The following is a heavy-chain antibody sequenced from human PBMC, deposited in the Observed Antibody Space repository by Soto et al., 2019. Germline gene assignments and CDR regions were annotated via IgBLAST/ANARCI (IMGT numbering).Heavy chain of an antibody. CDR3: ARVGPMVRGVIRGTNWFDP. V-gene: IGHV4-34*01. J-gene: IGHJ5*02. CDR1: GGSFSGYY. Sequence: PSETLSLTCAVYGGSFSGYYWSWIRQPPGKGLEWIGEINHSGSTNYNPSLKSRVTISVDTSKNQFSLKLSSVTAADTAVYYCARVGPMVRGVIRGTNWFDPWGQGTLVTVSS. CDR2: INHSGST. D-gene: IGHD3-10*01.